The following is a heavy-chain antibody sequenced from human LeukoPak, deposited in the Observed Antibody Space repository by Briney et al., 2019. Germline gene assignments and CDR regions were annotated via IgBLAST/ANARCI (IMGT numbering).Heavy chain of an antibody. J-gene: IGHJ4*02. CDR2: IRYDGSNK. V-gene: IGHV3-30*02. D-gene: IGHD2-15*01. CDR3: AKAGAVVVVAAKYFDY. CDR1: GFTFSSYG. Sequence: GGSLRLSCAASGFTFSSYGMHWVRQAPGRGLEWVAFIRYDGSNKYYADSVKGRFTISRDNSKNTLYLQMNSLRAEDTAVYYCAKAGAVVVVAAKYFDYWGQGTLVTVSS.